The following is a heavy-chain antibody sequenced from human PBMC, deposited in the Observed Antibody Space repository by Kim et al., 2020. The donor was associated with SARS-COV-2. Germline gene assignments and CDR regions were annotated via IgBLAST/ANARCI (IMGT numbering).Heavy chain of an antibody. Sequence: GGSLRLSCVASGFTFSTNNINWVRQAPGKGLEWVSSISSTSNYIYYADSVKGRFTVSRDNAKNSLYLQMNSLRAEDTAEYYCARARWTPNYYFDYWGRGTLVTVSS. J-gene: IGHJ4*02. CDR3: ARARWTPNYYFDY. CDR2: ISSTSNYI. V-gene: IGHV3-21*01. D-gene: IGHD2-15*01. CDR1: GFTFSTNN.